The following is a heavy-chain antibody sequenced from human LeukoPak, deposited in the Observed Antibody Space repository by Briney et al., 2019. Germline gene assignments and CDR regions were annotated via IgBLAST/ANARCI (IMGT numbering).Heavy chain of an antibody. CDR3: ARESDIVVVPAALDY. CDR1: GFTFSSYS. V-gene: IGHV3-48*01. J-gene: IGHJ4*02. CDR2: ISSGSTI. D-gene: IGHD2-2*01. Sequence: GGSLRLSCAASGFTFSSYSMNWVRQAPGKGLEWVSYISSGSTIYYADSVKGRFTISRDNAKNSLYLQMNSLRAEDTAVYYCARESDIVVVPAALDYWGRGTLVTVSS.